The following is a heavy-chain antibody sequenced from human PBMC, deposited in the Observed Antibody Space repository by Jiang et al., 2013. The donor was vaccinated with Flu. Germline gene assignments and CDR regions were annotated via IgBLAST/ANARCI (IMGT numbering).Heavy chain of an antibody. V-gene: IGHV1-2*06. CDR1: GYTFTGYY. J-gene: IGHJ4*02. D-gene: IGHD2-15*01. CDR2: INPNSGGT. Sequence: SVKVSCKASGYTFTGYYMHWVRQAPGQGLEWMGRINPNSGGTNYAQKFQGRVTMTRDTSISTAYMELSRLRSDDTAVYYCARLGYCSGGSCRGSDYWGQGTLVTVSS. CDR3: ARLGYCSGGSCRGSDY.